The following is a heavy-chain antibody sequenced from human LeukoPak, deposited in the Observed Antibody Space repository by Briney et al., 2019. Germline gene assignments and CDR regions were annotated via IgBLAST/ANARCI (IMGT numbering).Heavy chain of an antibody. J-gene: IGHJ3*02. Sequence: GASVKVSCKASGYTFTGYYMHWVRQAPGQGLEWMGWINPNSGGTNYAQKFQGRVTMTRDTSISTAYMELSSLRSEDTAVYYCARRPARGDAFDIWGQGTMVTVSS. CDR3: ARRPARGDAFDI. CDR2: INPNSGGT. V-gene: IGHV1-2*02. CDR1: GYTFTGYY.